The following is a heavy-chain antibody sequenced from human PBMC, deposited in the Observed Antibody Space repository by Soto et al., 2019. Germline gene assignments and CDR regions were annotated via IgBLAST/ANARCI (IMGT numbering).Heavy chain of an antibody. CDR2: IYYSGST. CDR3: ARQDIVVVVAATWWFDP. D-gene: IGHD2-15*01. J-gene: IGHJ5*02. CDR1: GGSISSSSYY. Sequence: SEILSLTCTVSGGSISSSSYYWGWIRQPPGKGLEWIGSIYYSGSTYYNPSLKSRVTISVDTSKNQFSLKLSSVTAADTAVYYCARQDIVVVVAATWWFDPWGQGTLVTVSS. V-gene: IGHV4-39*01.